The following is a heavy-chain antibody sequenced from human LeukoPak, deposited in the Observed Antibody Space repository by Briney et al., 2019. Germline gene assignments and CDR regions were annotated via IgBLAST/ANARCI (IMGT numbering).Heavy chain of an antibody. J-gene: IGHJ4*02. CDR3: ARDYCNNPTCHTREFDY. V-gene: IGHV1-18*01. CDR2: ISGYNGNT. D-gene: IGHD2/OR15-2a*01. CDR1: GSTFTSYG. Sequence: ASATVSFKASGSTFTSYGISWVRQAPGQGLEWMGWISGYNGNTIYAQKLQGRVSMTTDTSTSTDYMDLRSLRSDDTAVYYCARDYCNNPTCHTREFDYWGQGTLVTVSS.